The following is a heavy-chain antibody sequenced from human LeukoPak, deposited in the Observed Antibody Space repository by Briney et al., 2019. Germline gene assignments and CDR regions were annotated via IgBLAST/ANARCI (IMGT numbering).Heavy chain of an antibody. CDR2: IYYSGST. V-gene: IGHV4-39*07. CDR1: GGSISSSSYY. J-gene: IGHJ3*02. CDR3: ARRYYYDSNGYIHDAIDI. D-gene: IGHD3-22*01. Sequence: PSETLSLTCTVSGGSISSSSYYWDWIRQPPGKGLEWIGSIYYSGSTYSNPSLKSRVTISVDTSKNQFSLKLSSVTAADTAVYYCARRYYYDSNGYIHDAIDIWGQGTMVTVSS.